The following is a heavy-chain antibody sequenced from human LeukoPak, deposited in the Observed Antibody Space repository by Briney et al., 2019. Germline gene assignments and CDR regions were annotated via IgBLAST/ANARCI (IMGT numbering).Heavy chain of an antibody. D-gene: IGHD6-13*01. CDR1: GGSISSYF. CDR3: ARGYSSSWNYFDY. V-gene: IGHV4-59*01. CDR2: FFDSGGT. Sequence: KPSETLSLTCTVSGGSISSYFGRWIRQPPGKGLEWIGYFFDSGGTNYNPSLKSRVTISVDTSKKQFSLKLSSVTAADTAVYYCARGYSSSWNYFDYWGQGTLVTVSS. J-gene: IGHJ4*02.